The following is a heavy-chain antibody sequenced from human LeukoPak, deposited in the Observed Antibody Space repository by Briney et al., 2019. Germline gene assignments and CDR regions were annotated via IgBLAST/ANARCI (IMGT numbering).Heavy chain of an antibody. CDR1: GFTFSSYW. V-gene: IGHV3-74*01. D-gene: IGHD1-26*01. Sequence: GGSLRLSXAASGFTFSSYWMHWVRQAPGKGLVWVSRINSDGSSTSYADSVKGRFTISRDNAKNTLYLQMNSLRAEDTAVYYCARDLLGNSGSYLRHPNGPPFDYWGQGTLVTVSS. CDR2: INSDGSST. CDR3: ARDLLGNSGSYLRHPNGPPFDY. J-gene: IGHJ4*02.